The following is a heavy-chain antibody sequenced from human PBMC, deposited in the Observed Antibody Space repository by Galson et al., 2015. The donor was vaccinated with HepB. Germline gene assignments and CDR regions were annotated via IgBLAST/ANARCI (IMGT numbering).Heavy chain of an antibody. Sequence: SLRLSCAAAGFTFSNAWMSWVRQAPGKGLEWVGRIKSKTEDGTTDYAAPVKGRFTISRDDSENTLYLQMNSLKTEDTAVYYCTVPYYYGGSGWGYWGQGTLVTVSS. D-gene: IGHD3-22*01. CDR3: TVPYYYGGSGWGY. CDR2: IKSKTEDGTT. CDR1: GFTFSNAW. V-gene: IGHV3-15*01. J-gene: IGHJ4*02.